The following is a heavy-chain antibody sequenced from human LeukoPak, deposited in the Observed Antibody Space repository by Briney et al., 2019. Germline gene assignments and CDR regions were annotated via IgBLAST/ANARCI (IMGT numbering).Heavy chain of an antibody. J-gene: IGHJ4*02. D-gene: IGHD2-2*02. CDR2: ISSSSSYI. CDR3: AKDQLLYPSAVDY. V-gene: IGHV3-21*04. CDR1: GFTFSSYS. Sequence: GGSLRLSCAASGFTFSSYSMNWVRQAPGKGLEWVSSISSSSSYIYYADSVKGRFTISRDNAKNSLYLQMNSLRAEDTAVYYCAKDQLLYPSAVDYWGQGTLVTVSS.